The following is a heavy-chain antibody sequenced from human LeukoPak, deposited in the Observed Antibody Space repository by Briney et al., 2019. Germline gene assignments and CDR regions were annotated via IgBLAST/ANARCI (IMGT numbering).Heavy chain of an antibody. J-gene: IGHJ3*02. D-gene: IGHD6-19*01. Sequence: PGGSLRLSCAASGFTFSNYAMHWVRQAPGKGLECVALIWYDGSNEFYADSVKGRFTISRDNAKNSLFLQMNSLRAEDTAVYYCAREAVGDAFDIWGQGTMVTVSS. V-gene: IGHV3-33*01. CDR1: GFTFSNYA. CDR2: IWYDGSNE. CDR3: AREAVGDAFDI.